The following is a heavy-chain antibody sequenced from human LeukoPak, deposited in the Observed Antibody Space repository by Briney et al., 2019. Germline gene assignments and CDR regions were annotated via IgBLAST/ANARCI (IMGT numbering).Heavy chain of an antibody. CDR1: GFTFSSYG. Sequence: GGSLRLSCAASGFTFSSYGMHWVRQAPGKGLEWVAVISYDGSNKYYADSVKGRFTISRGNSKNTLYLQMNSLRAEDTAVYYCAKDIVVVPAAPRNDYYYYGMDVWGQGTTVTVSS. CDR2: ISYDGSNK. D-gene: IGHD2-2*01. V-gene: IGHV3-30*18. CDR3: AKDIVVVPAAPRNDYYYYGMDV. J-gene: IGHJ6*02.